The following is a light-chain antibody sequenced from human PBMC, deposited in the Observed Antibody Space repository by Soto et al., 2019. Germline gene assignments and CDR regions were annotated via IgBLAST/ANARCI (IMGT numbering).Light chain of an antibody. Sequence: IVLTQSPGTLSLSPWERATLSCRASQSVSSSYLAWLQQKPGQAPSLLISGASTRATGVPDRFSGSGSGTDFTLTISRLEPEDFAVYYCQQYGGSRTFGQGTKVDIK. CDR1: QSVSSSY. J-gene: IGKJ1*01. CDR3: QQYGGSRT. V-gene: IGKV3-20*01. CDR2: GAS.